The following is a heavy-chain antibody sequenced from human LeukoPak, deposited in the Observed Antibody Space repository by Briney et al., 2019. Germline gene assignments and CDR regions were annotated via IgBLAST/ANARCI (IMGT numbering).Heavy chain of an antibody. D-gene: IGHD5-24*01. CDR1: GFTFDDYA. CDR2: TRADAVTT. J-gene: IGHJ4*02. V-gene: IGHV3-23*01. Sequence: GGSLRLSCAASGFTFDDYAMHWVRQAPGKGLEWVSGTRADAVTTYYADSVKGRFIISRDNSKNTVYLQMNSLSAEDAAVYYCVKDDGWVQYANWGQGTLVTVSS. CDR3: VKDDGWVQYAN.